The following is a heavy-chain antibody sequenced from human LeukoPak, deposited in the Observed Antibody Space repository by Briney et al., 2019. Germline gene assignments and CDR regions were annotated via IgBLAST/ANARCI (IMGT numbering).Heavy chain of an antibody. Sequence: GGPLRLSCAASGFTVSSNYMSWVRQAPGKGLEWVSVIYSGGSTYYADSVKGRFTISRDNSKNTLYLQMNSLRAEDTAVYYCARTPYSSGWYPYFDYWGQGTLVTVSS. CDR1: GFTVSSNY. J-gene: IGHJ4*02. V-gene: IGHV3-53*01. D-gene: IGHD6-19*01. CDR3: ARTPYSSGWYPYFDY. CDR2: IYSGGST.